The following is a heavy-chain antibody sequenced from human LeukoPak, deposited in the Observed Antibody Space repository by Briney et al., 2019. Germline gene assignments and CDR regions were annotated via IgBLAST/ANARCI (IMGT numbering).Heavy chain of an antibody. D-gene: IGHD4-23*01. Sequence: GGSLRLSCAASGFTFNSYGMNWVRQAPGKGLEWVSSISSSSSYIYYADSVKGRFTISRDNAKNSLDLQMNSLRVDDTAVYYCVRDRGYSTFDYWGQGTLVTVSS. CDR3: VRDRGYSTFDY. J-gene: IGHJ4*02. CDR1: GFTFNSYG. CDR2: ISSSSSYI. V-gene: IGHV3-21*03.